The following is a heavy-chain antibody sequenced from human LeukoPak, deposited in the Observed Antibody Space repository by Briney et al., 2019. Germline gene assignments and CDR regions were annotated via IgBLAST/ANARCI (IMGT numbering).Heavy chain of an antibody. J-gene: IGHJ3*02. CDR1: GVSISSSSYY. D-gene: IGHD2-2*01. CDR2: IYYSGST. V-gene: IGHV4-39*01. CDR3: ARRPLYCSSTSCYPHAFDI. Sequence: SETLSLTCTVSGVSISSSSYYWGWIRQPPGKGLEWIGSIYYSGSTYYNPSLKSRVTISVDTSKNQFSLKLSSVTAADTAVYYCARRPLYCSSTSCYPHAFDIWGQGTMVTVSS.